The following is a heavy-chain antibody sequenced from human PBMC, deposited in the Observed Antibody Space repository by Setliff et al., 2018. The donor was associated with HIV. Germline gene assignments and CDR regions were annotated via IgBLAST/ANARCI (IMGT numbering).Heavy chain of an antibody. V-gene: IGHV4-4*07. Sequence: AETLSLTCTDSGGSISSYYWSWIRQPAGKGLEWIGRIYTSGSTNYNPSLKSRVTMSVDTSKNQFSLKLSSVTAANTAVYYCSRQARGIMVDYWGQGTLFTVSS. CDR1: GGSISSYY. D-gene: IGHD1-20*01. CDR2: IYTSGST. CDR3: SRQARGIMVDY. J-gene: IGHJ4*02.